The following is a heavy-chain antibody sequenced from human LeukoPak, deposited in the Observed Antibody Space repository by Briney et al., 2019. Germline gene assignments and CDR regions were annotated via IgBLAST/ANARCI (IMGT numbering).Heavy chain of an antibody. CDR2: IRGSGGST. J-gene: IGHJ4*02. V-gene: IGHV3-23*01. CDR3: AKDREYDRVYYYGSGSFDY. Sequence: GGSLRLSCAASGFTFSSYAMSWVRQAPGKGLEWVSAIRGSGGSTYYADSVKGRFTISRDNSKNTLYLQMNSLRAEDTAVYYCAKDREYDRVYYYGSGSFDYWGQGTLVTVSS. D-gene: IGHD3-10*01. CDR1: GFTFSSYA.